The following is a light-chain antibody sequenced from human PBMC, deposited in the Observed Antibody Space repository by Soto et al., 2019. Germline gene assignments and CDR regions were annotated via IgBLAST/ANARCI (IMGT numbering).Light chain of an antibody. V-gene: IGLV2-8*01. J-gene: IGLJ1*01. CDR2: EVT. CDR1: SSDVGRYNF. CDR3: SSLAADFCNYHV. Sequence: QSVLTQPPSASGSPGQSVTISCTGTSSDVGRYNFVSWYQQHPGKAPKLMIFEVTKRPSGVPDRFSGSKSGNTASLTVSGLQAEDEADYYCSSLAADFCNYHVFVTGSKVSVL.